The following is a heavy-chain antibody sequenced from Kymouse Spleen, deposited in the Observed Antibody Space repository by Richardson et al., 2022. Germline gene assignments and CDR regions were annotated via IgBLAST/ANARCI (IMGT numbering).Heavy chain of an antibody. Sequence: QVQLVQSGAEVKKPGASVKVSCKASGYTFTSYGISWVRQAPGQGLEWMGWISAYNGNTNYAQKLQGRVTMTTDTSTSTAYMELRSLRSDDTAVYYCARTGTTLGYYYYYGMDVWGQGTTVTVSS. J-gene: IGHJ6*02. V-gene: IGHV1-18*01. CDR2: ISAYNGNT. CDR1: GYTFTSYG. CDR3: ARTGTTLGYYYYYGMDV. D-gene: IGHD1-7*01.